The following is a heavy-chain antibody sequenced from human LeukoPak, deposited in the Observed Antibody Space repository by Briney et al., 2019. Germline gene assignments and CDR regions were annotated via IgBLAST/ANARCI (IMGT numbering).Heavy chain of an antibody. J-gene: IGHJ4*02. V-gene: IGHV3-7*03. CDR2: IKGDGSEK. CDR3: ARGEYSYGFDY. D-gene: IGHD5-18*01. CDR1: GFSFSSYW. Sequence: GGSLRLSCTASGFSFSSYWMTWVRQAPGKGLEWVANIKGDGSEKYYVDSVKGRFTISRDNSKNTLYLQMNSLRAEDTAVYYCARGEYSYGFDYWGQGTLVTVSS.